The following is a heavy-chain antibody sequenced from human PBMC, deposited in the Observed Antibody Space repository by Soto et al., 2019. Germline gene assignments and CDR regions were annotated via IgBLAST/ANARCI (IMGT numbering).Heavy chain of an antibody. V-gene: IGHV5-10-1*01. CDR3: ARRAIAAAGTKTLDY. CDR2: IDPSDSYT. D-gene: IGHD6-13*01. J-gene: IGHJ4*02. Sequence: PGESLKISCKGSGYSFTSYWIGWVRQMPGKGLEWMGRIDPSDSYTNYSPSFQGHVTISADKSISTAYLQWSSLKASDTAMYYCARRAIAAAGTKTLDYWGQGTLVTVSS. CDR1: GYSFTSYW.